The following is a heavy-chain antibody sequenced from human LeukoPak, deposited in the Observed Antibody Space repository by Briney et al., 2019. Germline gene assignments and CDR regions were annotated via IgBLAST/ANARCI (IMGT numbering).Heavy chain of an antibody. CDR2: IYDSGST. Sequence: SETLSLTCTFSGGSISSYHWSWIRQPPGKGLEWIAYIYDSGSTNYNPSLKSRVTISLDTSKSQLSLKLSSVTAADTAVYFCARHGNRGNKYGYDWFDPWGQGTLVTVSS. V-gene: IGHV4-59*08. J-gene: IGHJ5*02. D-gene: IGHD5-18*01. CDR1: GGSISSYH. CDR3: ARHGNRGNKYGYDWFDP.